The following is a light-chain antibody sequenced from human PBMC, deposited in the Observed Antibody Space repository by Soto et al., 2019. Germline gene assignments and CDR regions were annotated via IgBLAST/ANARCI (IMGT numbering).Light chain of an antibody. CDR1: SSDVGGYYY. CDR2: DVS. CDR3: SSYTSSSTRV. Sequence: QSVLTQPPSVSGSPGQSITISCTGTSSDVGGYYYVYWYQQHPGKAPKLMIYDVSNRPSGVSNRFSGSKSGNSASLTISGLQAEDEADYYCSSYTSSSTRVFGSGTKLTVL. V-gene: IGLV2-14*01. J-gene: IGLJ1*01.